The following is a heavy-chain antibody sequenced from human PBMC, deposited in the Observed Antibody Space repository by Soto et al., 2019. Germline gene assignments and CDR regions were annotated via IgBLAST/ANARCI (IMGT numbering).Heavy chain of an antibody. CDR1: GYTFTSYG. CDR3: ARKVTYYDFWSGPGGDWFDP. Sequence: ASVKVSCKASGYTFTSYGISWVRQAPGQGLEWMGWISAYNGNTNYAQKLQGRVTMTTDTSTSTAYMELRSLRSDDTAVYYCARKVTYYDFWSGPGGDWFDPWGQGTLVTVAS. D-gene: IGHD3-3*01. V-gene: IGHV1-18*04. J-gene: IGHJ5*02. CDR2: ISAYNGNT.